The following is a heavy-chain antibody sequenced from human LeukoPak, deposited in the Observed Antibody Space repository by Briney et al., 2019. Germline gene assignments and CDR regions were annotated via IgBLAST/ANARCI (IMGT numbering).Heavy chain of an antibody. CDR3: AKDQRRYFDPNRSDYFDY. CDR1: GFTFSSYG. J-gene: IGHJ4*02. D-gene: IGHD3-9*01. Sequence: PGGSLRLSCAASGFTFSSYGMHGVRQAPGKGLEWVAVISYDGSNKYYADSVKGRFTISRDNSKNTLYLQMNSLRAEDTAVYYCAKDQRRYFDPNRSDYFDYWGQGTLVTVSS. CDR2: ISYDGSNK. V-gene: IGHV3-30*18.